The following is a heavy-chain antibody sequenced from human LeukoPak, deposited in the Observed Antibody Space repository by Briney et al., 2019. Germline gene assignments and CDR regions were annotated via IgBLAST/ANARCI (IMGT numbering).Heavy chain of an antibody. CDR1: GGSFSGYY. CDR2: IYYGGTT. V-gene: IGHV4-59*01. D-gene: IGHD2/OR15-2a*01. CDR3: ASGYQIVS. Sequence: PSETLSLTSAVYGGSFSGYYWSWIRQPPGKGLEWIGYIYYGGTTDYNPSLKSRVTISVDTSKNQFSLTVRSVTAADTAVYYCASGYQIVSWGQGTLVSVSS. J-gene: IGHJ5*02.